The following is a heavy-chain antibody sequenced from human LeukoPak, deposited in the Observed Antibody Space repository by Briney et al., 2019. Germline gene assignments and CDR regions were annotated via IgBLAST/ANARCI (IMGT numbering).Heavy chain of an antibody. CDR3: ARGWSAAAGTWWFDP. CDR2: IYYSGST. D-gene: IGHD6-13*01. Sequence: PSVTLSLTCTVSGGSISSYYWSWIRQPPGKGLEWIGYIYYSGSTNYNPSLKSRVTISVDTSKNQFSLKLSSVTAADTAVYYCARGWSAAAGTWWFDPWGQGTLVTVSS. CDR1: GGSISSYY. J-gene: IGHJ5*02. V-gene: IGHV4-59*01.